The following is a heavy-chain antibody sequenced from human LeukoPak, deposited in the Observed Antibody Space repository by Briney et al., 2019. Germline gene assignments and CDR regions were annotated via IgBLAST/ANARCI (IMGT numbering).Heavy chain of an antibody. V-gene: IGHV3-30*04. CDR2: ISYDGSNK. D-gene: IGHD3-22*01. Sequence: GGSLRLSCAASGFTFSSYAMHWVRQAPGKGLERVAVISYDGSNKYYADSVKGRFTISRDNSKNTLYLQMNSLRAEDTAVYYCVSDSSGYYYRGYFDYWGQGTLVTVSS. CDR1: GFTFSSYA. J-gene: IGHJ4*02. CDR3: VSDSSGYYYRGYFDY.